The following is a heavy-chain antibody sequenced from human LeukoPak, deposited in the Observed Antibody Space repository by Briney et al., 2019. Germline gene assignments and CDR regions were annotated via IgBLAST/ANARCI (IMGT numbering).Heavy chain of an antibody. CDR3: ARDLYNGKYCSGGSCYAKSTQGYAY. Sequence: ASVKVSCKASGYTFTGYYMHWVRQAPGQGLEWMGWINPNSGGTNYAQKFQSRVTMTRDTSISTAYMELSRLRSDDTAVYYCARDLYNGKYCSGGSCYAKSTQGYAYWGQGTLVTVSS. CDR2: INPNSGGT. J-gene: IGHJ4*02. CDR1: GYTFTGYY. V-gene: IGHV1-2*02. D-gene: IGHD2-15*01.